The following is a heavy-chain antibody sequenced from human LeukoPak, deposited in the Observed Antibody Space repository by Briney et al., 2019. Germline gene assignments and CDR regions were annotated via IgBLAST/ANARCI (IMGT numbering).Heavy chain of an antibody. V-gene: IGHV3-11*04. D-gene: IGHD6-19*01. J-gene: IGHJ5*02. CDR3: ARDRGPYSGYSSPPGDAENWFDP. CDR2: ISSSGSTI. CDR1: GFTFSDYY. Sequence: GGSLRRSCAASGFTFSDYYMSWIRQAPGKGLEWVSYISSSGSTIYYADSVKGRFTISRDNAKNSLYLQMNSLRAEDTAVYYCARDRGPYSGYSSPPGDAENWFDPWGQGTLVTVSS.